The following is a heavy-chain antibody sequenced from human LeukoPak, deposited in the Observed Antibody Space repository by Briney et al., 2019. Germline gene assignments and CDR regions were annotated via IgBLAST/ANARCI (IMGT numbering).Heavy chain of an antibody. J-gene: IGHJ3*02. CDR1: VGSFSGYY. Sequence: SETLSLTCAVYVGSFSGYYWSWIRQPPGKGLEWIGEINHSGSTNYNPFLKSRVTISVDTSKNQFSLKLSSVTAADTAVYYCAKPQWLGGDAFDIWGQGTMVTVSS. V-gene: IGHV4-34*01. D-gene: IGHD6-19*01. CDR3: AKPQWLGGDAFDI. CDR2: INHSGST.